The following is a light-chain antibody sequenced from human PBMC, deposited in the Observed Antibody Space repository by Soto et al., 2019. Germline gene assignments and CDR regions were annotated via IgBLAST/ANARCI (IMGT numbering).Light chain of an antibody. CDR2: SPS. CDR1: QSVGSN. J-gene: IGKJ2*01. CDR3: KPCHNWTSPYA. V-gene: IGKV3-15*01. Sequence: EIVMTQSPASLSVSPGDGATLSCWAGQSVGSNVPWYQQKPDQGPRLLIHSPSTRAAGVTARFSGSGTGTDYTPIYRSLQSEDVGVNFCKPCHNWTSPYAFGQGTKVQIK.